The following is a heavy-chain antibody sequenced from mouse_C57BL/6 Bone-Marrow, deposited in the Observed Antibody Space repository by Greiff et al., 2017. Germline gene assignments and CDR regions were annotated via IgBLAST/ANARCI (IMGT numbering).Heavy chain of an antibody. CDR2: IHPNGGST. V-gene: IGHV1-64*01. J-gene: IGHJ4*01. CDR1: GYTFTSYW. CDR3: ARGRDY. Sequence: VKLQQSGAELVKPGASVKLSCKASGYTFTSYWMHWVKQRPGQGLEWIGMIHPNGGSTNYNEKFKSKATLTVDKSSSTAYMQLSRLTSEDSAVCNCARGRDYWGQGTSVTVSS.